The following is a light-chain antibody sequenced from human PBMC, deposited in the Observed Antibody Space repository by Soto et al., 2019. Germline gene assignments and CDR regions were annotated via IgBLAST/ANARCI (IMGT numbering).Light chain of an antibody. CDR1: QSVSSN. CDR2: RAS. J-gene: IGKJ1*01. V-gene: IGKV3-15*01. CDR3: QQYNNWPRT. Sequence: EIVMTQSPATLSVSPGERATLSCRASQSVSSNLDWYQQKPGQAPRLLIYRASTRATGIPARFSGSGSGTEFTLTISSLQSEDFAVYYCQQYNNWPRTFGQGTKVEIK.